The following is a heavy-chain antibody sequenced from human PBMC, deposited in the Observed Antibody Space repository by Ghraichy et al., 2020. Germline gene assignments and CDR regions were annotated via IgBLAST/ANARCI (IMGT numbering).Heavy chain of an antibody. Sequence: SQTLSLTCAVSGGSISSGSFSWSWIRQPPGKGLELIGYIYQSGATYYNPSLKSRVTISLDDSRNQFSLNLSSVTAADTAVYYCAKAPYDDDGFYDDGFDVWGQGIMFTVSS. CDR3: AKAPYDDDGFYDDGFDV. J-gene: IGHJ3*01. CDR2: IYQSGAT. CDR1: GGSISSGSFS. V-gene: IGHV4-30-2*01. D-gene: IGHD3-22*01.